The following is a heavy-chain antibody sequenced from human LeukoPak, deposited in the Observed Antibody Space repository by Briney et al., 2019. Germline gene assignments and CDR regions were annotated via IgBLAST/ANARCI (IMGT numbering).Heavy chain of an antibody. CDR1: GFTSSTYR. J-gene: IGHJ5*02. D-gene: IGHD3-22*01. CDR3: ARKKYYYDTSTYGWFDP. Sequence: GGSLRLSCAAPGFTSSTYRMTWVRQAPGKGLERVANINQNGSETYYVDSVKGRFTISRDNAKNSLYLQVNSLRVEDTAVYYCARKKYYYDTSTYGWFDPWGQGISVTVSS. V-gene: IGHV3-7*01. CDR2: INQNGSET.